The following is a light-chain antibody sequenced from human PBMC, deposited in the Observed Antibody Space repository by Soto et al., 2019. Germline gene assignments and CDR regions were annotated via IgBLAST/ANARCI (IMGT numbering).Light chain of an antibody. CDR3: QQYGSSPLT. CDR2: GAS. Sequence: EIVLTQSPGTLSLSPGERATLSCRASQSVSSSFLAWYQQKPGQAPRLLICGASSSVTGIPDRFSGSGSGRDFTLTIGRLEPEDVAVYYCQQYGSSPLTFGGGTKVEIK. J-gene: IGKJ4*01. V-gene: IGKV3-20*01. CDR1: QSVSSSF.